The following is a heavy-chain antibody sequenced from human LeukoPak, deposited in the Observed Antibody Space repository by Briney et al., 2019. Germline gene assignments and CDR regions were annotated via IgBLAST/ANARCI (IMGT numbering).Heavy chain of an antibody. V-gene: IGHV4-4*02. CDR2: IYHDGNT. Sequence: SETLSLTCAVSGGSISSSPWCSWVRQPPGKGLEWIGAIYHDGNTAYNPSPKRRVHKPRAKAPDQLALNLTSVTAADTAVYYCVEDPHVENYFGSNTGLRNFWGQGTLVTVRS. CDR1: GGSISSSPW. CDR3: VEDPHVENYFGSNTGLRNF. D-gene: IGHD3-10*01. J-gene: IGHJ4*02.